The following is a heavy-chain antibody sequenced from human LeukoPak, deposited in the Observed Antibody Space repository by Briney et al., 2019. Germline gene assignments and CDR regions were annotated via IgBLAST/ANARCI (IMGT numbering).Heavy chain of an antibody. CDR1: GYFISSGYY. V-gene: IGHV4-38-2*02. CDR2: IYHSGST. J-gene: IGHJ4*02. CDR3: ARSPSEGVVVIKPDYFDY. Sequence: SETLSLTCTVSGYFISSGYYWGWIRQPPGKGLEWIGSIYHSGSTYYNPSLKSRVTISVDTPKNQFSLKLSSVTAADTAVYYCARSPSEGVVVIKPDYFDYWGQGTLVTVSS. D-gene: IGHD3-22*01.